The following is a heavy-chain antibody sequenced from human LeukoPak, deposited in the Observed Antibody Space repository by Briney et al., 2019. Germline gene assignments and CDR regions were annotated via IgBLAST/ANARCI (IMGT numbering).Heavy chain of an antibody. V-gene: IGHV3-48*03. D-gene: IGHD6-19*01. CDR3: ALLAVASDFDY. CDR1: GFPFSVYE. J-gene: IGHJ4*02. Sequence: GGSLRLSCAVSGFPFSVYEMNWVRHAPGRGLEWVSNIGSSGAIRHYADSVKGRFSISRDNAENSLFLQMNSLRVEDTGIYYCALLAVASDFDYWGQGALVTVSS. CDR2: IGSSGAIR.